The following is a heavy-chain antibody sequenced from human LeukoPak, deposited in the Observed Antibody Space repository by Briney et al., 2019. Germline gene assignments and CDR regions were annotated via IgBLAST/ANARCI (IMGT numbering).Heavy chain of an antibody. CDR2: IYHSGST. CDR1: GGSISSGGYY. J-gene: IGHJ4*02. CDR3: ARERPGLYDFWGGYLDY. D-gene: IGHD3-3*01. V-gene: IGHV4-30-2*01. Sequence: PSQTLSLTCTVSGGSISSGGYYWSWIRQPPGKGLEWIGYIYHSGSTYYNPSLKSRVTISVDRSKNQFSLKLSSVTAADTAVYYCARERPGLYDFWGGYLDYWGQGTLVTVSS.